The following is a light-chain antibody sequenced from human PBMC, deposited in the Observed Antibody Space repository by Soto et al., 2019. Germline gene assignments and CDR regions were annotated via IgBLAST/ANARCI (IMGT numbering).Light chain of an antibody. CDR1: QSVSSN. J-gene: IGKJ1*01. CDR2: GAS. CDR3: QQYNNGWT. V-gene: IGKV3-15*01. Sequence: EIVMTQSPATLSVPPGERATLSCRASQSVSSNLAWYQQKPGQAPRLLIYGASTRATDIPARFSGSGSGTEFTLTISSLQSEDFAVYYCQQYNNGWTFGQGTKVEIK.